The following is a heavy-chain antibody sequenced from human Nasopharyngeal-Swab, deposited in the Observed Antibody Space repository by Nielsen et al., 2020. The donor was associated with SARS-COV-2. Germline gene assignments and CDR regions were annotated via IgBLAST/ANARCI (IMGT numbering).Heavy chain of an antibody. CDR1: GFTFSSYG. Sequence: GESLKISCAASGFTFSSYGMHWVRQAPGKGLEWVAVIWYDGSNKYYADSVKGRFTISRDNSKNTLYLQMNSLRAEDTAVYYCASESAMAWGGVDYWGQGTLVTVSS. CDR2: IWYDGSNK. CDR3: ASESAMAWGGVDY. J-gene: IGHJ4*02. D-gene: IGHD5-18*01. V-gene: IGHV3-30*02.